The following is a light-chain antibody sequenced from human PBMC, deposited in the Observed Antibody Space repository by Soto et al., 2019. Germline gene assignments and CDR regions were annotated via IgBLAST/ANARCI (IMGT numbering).Light chain of an antibody. V-gene: IGLV2-14*01. J-gene: IGLJ3*02. CDR3: SSYTTTSTWV. CDR1: SSDIGAYNY. CDR2: EVT. Sequence: QSVLTQPASVSGSPGQSITIPCTGTSSDIGAYNYVSWYRQHPGKAPQLIIYEVTNRPSGVSNRFSASKSGYTASLTISGLQSEDESDYYCSSYTTTSTWVFGGGTKLTVL.